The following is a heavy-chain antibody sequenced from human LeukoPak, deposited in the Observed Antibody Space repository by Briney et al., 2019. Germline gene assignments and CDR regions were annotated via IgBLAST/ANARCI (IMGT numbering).Heavy chain of an antibody. Sequence: ADTLSLTCTVSGDSICSHYWMWLRQPPAKGREWLGYIYYSGSTNYNPSLKSRVTISLDTSKDQFSLRLTSVTAADTAVYYCGREELAQAFDIWGQGTMVTVSS. CDR3: GREELAQAFDI. D-gene: IGHD1-7*01. V-gene: IGHV4-59*11. CDR2: IYYSGST. J-gene: IGHJ3*02. CDR1: GDSICSHY.